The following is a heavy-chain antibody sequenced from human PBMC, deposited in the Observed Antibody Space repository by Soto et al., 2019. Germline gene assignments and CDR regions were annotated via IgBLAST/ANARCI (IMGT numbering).Heavy chain of an antibody. J-gene: IGHJ4*02. V-gene: IGHV4-30-2*06. CDR1: GASISYGGFS. CDR3: ARGGGYDSFDY. Sequence: SETLSLTCTVSGASISYGGFSWSWVRQSPGKGLEWIGYISHLESTYFHPSFKSRLTMSIDRTRNQFSLKLSSVTAADMAAYYCARGGGYDSFDYWGQGVLVTVSS. D-gene: IGHD5-12*01. CDR2: ISHLEST.